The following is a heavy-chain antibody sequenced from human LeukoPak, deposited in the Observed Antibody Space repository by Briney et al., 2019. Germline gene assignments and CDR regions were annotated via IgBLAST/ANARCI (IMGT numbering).Heavy chain of an antibody. Sequence: ASVKVSCKASGYTFTGYYMHWVRQAPGQGLEWMGWINPNSGGTNYAQKFQGRVTMTRDTSFSTAYMELSRLKSDDTAVYYCPRGKGRTGFAYWGQGTLVTVSS. CDR3: PRGKGRTGFAY. J-gene: IGHJ4*02. CDR1: GYTFTGYY. D-gene: IGHD1-1*01. V-gene: IGHV1-2*02. CDR2: INPNSGGT.